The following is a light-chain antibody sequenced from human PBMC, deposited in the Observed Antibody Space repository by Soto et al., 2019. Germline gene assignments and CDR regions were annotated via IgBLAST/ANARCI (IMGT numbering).Light chain of an antibody. CDR1: SSDVGGYNY. J-gene: IGLJ2*01. CDR3: SSYTSSNTVL. Sequence: QSALTQPASVSGSPGQSITISCTGTSSDVGGYNYVSWYQHHPGKPPKLMIYDVTDRPSGISFRFSGSKSGNTASLTISRLQAEDEADYYCSSYTSSNTVLFGAGTQLTVL. V-gene: IGLV2-14*03. CDR2: DVT.